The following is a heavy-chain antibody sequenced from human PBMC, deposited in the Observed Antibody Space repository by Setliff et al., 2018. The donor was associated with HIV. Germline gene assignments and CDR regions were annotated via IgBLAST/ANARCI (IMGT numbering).Heavy chain of an antibody. CDR3: ARLLEGPDYSSDFRYFDWFPDV. CDR2: IHTTGSP. J-gene: IGHJ4*02. D-gene: IGHD3-9*01. V-gene: IGHV4-4*08. Sequence: ETLSLTCTVSGDSISGNFWTRNYWSWIRQPPGRGLEWIGSIHTTGSPKNNPSLQSRVSISIDMAKSLFSLELSSVTAADTAVYYCARLLEGPDYSSDFRYFDWFPDVWGQGTLVTVSS. CDR1: GDSISGNFWTRNY.